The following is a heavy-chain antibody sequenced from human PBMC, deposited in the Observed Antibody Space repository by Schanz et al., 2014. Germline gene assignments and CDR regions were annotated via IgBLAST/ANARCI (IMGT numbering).Heavy chain of an antibody. CDR3: ARGGSGSHYRLDY. V-gene: IGHV3-11*06. CDR2: VSSSSSYT. CDR1: GFTFSDYY. D-gene: IGHD1-26*01. J-gene: IGHJ4*02. Sequence: PGGSLRLSCAASGFTFSDYYMSWIRQAPGKGLEWVSYVSSSSSYTHYADSVKGRFTISRDNAKNSLYLQMNSLRAEDTGLYFCARGGSGSHYRLDYWGQGTLVTVSS.